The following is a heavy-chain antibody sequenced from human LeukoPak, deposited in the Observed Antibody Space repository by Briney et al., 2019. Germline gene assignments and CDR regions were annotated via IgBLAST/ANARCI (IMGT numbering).Heavy chain of an antibody. CDR2: GDYSGGT. V-gene: IGHV4-39*07. CDR1: GGSISSSSYY. J-gene: IGHJ4*02. Sequence: KPSETLSLTCAVSGGSISSSSYYWGWIRQPPGKGLEWIAGGDYSGGTYYNPSLESRVAISADMSKNQISLKLTSVTGADTAVYYCAGERGEEYSSGWYKTNYFYNWGQGIRVTVSS. CDR3: AGERGEEYSSGWYKTNYFYN. D-gene: IGHD6-19*01.